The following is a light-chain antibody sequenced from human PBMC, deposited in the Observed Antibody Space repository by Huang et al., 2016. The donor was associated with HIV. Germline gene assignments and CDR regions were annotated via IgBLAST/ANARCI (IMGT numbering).Light chain of an antibody. CDR1: QSLLHSDGKTY. Sequence: DIVMTQTPLSLSVTPGQPASISCKSSQSLLHSDGKTYLYWYMQKPGQSPQLLMYEVASRISGVPDRFSGSGSGTDFTREISRVEAEDVGVYYCMQGIHLLGITFGQGTRLEI. CDR2: EVA. CDR3: MQGIHLLGIT. V-gene: IGKV2-29*02. J-gene: IGKJ5*01.